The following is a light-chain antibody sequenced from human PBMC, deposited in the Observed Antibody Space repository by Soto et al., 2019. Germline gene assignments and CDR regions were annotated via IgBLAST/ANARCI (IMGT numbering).Light chain of an antibody. V-gene: IGKV3-11*01. J-gene: IGKJ4*01. CDR1: QSVSSY. CDR2: DAS. CDR3: QQRSNWPPLT. Sequence: EIVLTQSPATLSLFPGERATLSWMASQSVSSYLAWYQQKPGQAPRLLIYDASNRATGIPARFSGSGSGTDFTLTISSLEPEDFAVYYCQQRSNWPPLTFGGGTKVDIK.